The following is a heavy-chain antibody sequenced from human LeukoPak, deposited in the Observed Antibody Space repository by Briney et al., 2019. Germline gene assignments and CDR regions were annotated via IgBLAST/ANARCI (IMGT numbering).Heavy chain of an antibody. CDR1: GYTFTSYD. Sequence: ASAKVSCKASGYTFTSYDINWVRQATGQGLEWMGWMNPNSGNTGYAQKFQGRVTMTRNTSISTAYMELSSLRSEDTAVYYCALNIAVAGMLGYYYYYGMDVWGQGTTVTVSS. D-gene: IGHD6-19*01. V-gene: IGHV1-8*01. J-gene: IGHJ6*02. CDR2: MNPNSGNT. CDR3: ALNIAVAGMLGYYYYYGMDV.